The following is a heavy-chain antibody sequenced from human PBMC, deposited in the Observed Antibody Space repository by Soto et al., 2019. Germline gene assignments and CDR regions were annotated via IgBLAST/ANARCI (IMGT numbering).Heavy chain of an antibody. CDR1: GFSLSTTGMG. CDR2: IYWDDDK. CDR3: AHAPLTSSWALDY. Sequence: QITLKESGPTLVKPTQTLTLTCTFSGFSLSTTGMGVGWIRQPPGKALEWLALIYWDDDKRYSPSLKSRPTITQDTSKNQEVLTLTNMAPVDTATYYGAHAPLTSSWALDYWGQGTLVSVSS. D-gene: IGHD6-13*01. J-gene: IGHJ4*02. V-gene: IGHV2-5*02.